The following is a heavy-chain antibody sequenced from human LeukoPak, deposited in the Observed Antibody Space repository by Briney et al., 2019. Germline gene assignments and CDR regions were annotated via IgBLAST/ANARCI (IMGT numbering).Heavy chain of an antibody. CDR3: AKGSIQLWFGVTFDY. Sequence: GGSLRLSCAASGFTFSSYVMSWVRQTPGKGLEWVSAISGSGGSTYYADSVKGRFTISRDNSKNTLYLQMNSLRAEDTAVYYCAKGSIQLWFGVTFDYWGQGTLVTVSS. D-gene: IGHD5-18*01. CDR1: GFTFSSYV. CDR2: ISGSGGST. V-gene: IGHV3-23*01. J-gene: IGHJ4*02.